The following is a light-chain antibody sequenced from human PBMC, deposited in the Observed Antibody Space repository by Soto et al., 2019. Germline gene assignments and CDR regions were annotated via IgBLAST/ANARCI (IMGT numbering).Light chain of an antibody. Sequence: VVLTQSPGTLSLSPGERVSLSCRASQTISNNYLAWYQQKPGQAPRLLIYAASSRTTGIPDRFSGSGAGTDFTLTISRVEPEDFAVYYCXHYGTSLYTFGQGTKLEI. J-gene: IGKJ2*01. CDR3: XHYGTSLYT. V-gene: IGKV3-20*01. CDR1: QTISNNY. CDR2: AAS.